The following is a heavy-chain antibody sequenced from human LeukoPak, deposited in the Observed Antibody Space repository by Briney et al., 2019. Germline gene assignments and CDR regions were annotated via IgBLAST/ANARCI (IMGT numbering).Heavy chain of an antibody. CDR2: IYTSGST. Sequence: SETLSLTCTVSGGSISSGDYYWSWIRQPAGKGLEWIGRIYTSGSTNYNPSLKSRVTMSVDTSKNQFSLKLSSVTAADTAVYYCARDPPDPTNYYYYGMDVWGQGTTVTVSS. CDR1: GGSISSGDYY. J-gene: IGHJ6*02. V-gene: IGHV4-61*02. CDR3: ARDPPDPTNYYYYGMDV.